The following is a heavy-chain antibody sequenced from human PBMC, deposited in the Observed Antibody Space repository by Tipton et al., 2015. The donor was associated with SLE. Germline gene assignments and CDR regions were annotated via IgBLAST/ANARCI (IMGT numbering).Heavy chain of an antibody. CDR2: ISAYNGNT. CDR3: VRDQDTLDYYDIFGYY. Sequence: QLVQSGAELKKPGASVKVSCKASGYTFTNYGVSWVRQAPGQGLEWVAWISAYNGNTDYAQKLRGRVTVTTDTSTNTAYLELRSLTSDDTAVYYCVRDQDTLDYYDIFGYYWGQGTLVTVSS. CDR1: GYTFTNYG. J-gene: IGHJ4*02. V-gene: IGHV1-18*01. D-gene: IGHD3-22*01.